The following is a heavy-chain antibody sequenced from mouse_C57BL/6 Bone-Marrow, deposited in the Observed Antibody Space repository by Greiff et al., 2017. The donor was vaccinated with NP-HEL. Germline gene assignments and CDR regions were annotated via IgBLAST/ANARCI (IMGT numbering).Heavy chain of an antibody. CDR1: GYTFTDYY. J-gene: IGHJ1*03. V-gene: IGHV1-19*01. CDR2: INPYNGGT. Sequence: EVQLQQSGPVLVKPGASVKMSCKASGYTFTDYYMNWVKQSHGKSLEWIGVINPYNGGTSYNQKFKGKATLTVDKSSSTAYMELNSLTSEDSAVYYCASGGSSYWYFDVWGTGTTVTVSS. D-gene: IGHD1-1*01. CDR3: ASGGSSYWYFDV.